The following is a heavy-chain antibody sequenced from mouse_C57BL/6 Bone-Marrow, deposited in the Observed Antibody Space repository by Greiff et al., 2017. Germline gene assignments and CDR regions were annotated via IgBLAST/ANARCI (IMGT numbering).Heavy chain of an antibody. V-gene: IGHV5-6*01. CDR3: ARLDSSGYLYY. Sequence: EVMLVESGGDLVKPGGSLKLSCAASGFPFSSYGMSWVRQTPDKRLEWVATISSGGSYTYYPDSVKGRCTISRDNAKNTLYLKMSSLKSEDTAMYYCARLDSSGYLYYWGQGTTLTVSS. J-gene: IGHJ2*01. CDR1: GFPFSSYG. CDR2: ISSGGSYT. D-gene: IGHD3-2*02.